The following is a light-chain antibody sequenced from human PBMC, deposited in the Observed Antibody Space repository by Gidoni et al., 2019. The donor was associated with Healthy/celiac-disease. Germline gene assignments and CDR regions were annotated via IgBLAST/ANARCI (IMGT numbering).Light chain of an antibody. CDR2: DAS. J-gene: IGKJ5*01. V-gene: IGKV3-11*01. Sequence: EIVLTQSPATLSLSPGDKATLSCRASQSVSSYLAWYQQKPGQAPRLLIYDASNRATCIPARFSGSGSGTDFTLTISSLEPEDFAVYYCQQRSNWPLITFGQGTRLEIK. CDR3: QQRSNWPLIT. CDR1: QSVSSY.